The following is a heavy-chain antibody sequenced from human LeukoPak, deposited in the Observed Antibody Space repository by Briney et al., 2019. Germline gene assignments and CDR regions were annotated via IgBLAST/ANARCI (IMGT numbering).Heavy chain of an antibody. V-gene: IGHV4-39*01. Sequence: SETLSLTCTVSGGSISSSTYYLGWFRQPPGKGLEWIGSLSYRGDTYYNPSLRSRLTISVDTFESHFSLNLTSLAAADTAVYYCARQVYSGGWYGPFDYWGQGTLVTVSS. CDR2: LSYRGDT. J-gene: IGHJ4*02. CDR1: GGSISSSTYY. CDR3: ARQVYSGGWYGPFDY. D-gene: IGHD6-19*01.